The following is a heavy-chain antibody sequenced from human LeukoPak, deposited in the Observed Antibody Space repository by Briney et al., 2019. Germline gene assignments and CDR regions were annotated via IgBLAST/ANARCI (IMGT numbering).Heavy chain of an antibody. J-gene: IGHJ3*02. D-gene: IGHD3-10*01. CDR1: GFTFSSYS. CDR2: ISSSSSYI. CDR3: ARAGHYGSGSYYSDAFDI. V-gene: IGHV3-21*01. Sequence: GGSLRLSCAASGFTFSSYSMNWVRQAPGKGMEWVSSISSSSSYIYYADSVKGRFTISRDNAKNSLYLQMNSLRAEDTAVYYCARAGHYGSGSYYSDAFDIWGQGTMVTVSS.